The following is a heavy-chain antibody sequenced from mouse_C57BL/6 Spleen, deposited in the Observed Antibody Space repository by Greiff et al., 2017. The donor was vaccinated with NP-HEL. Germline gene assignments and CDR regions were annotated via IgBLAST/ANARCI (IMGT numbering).Heavy chain of an antibody. D-gene: IGHD1-1*01. CDR3: ARNYYGSSYNAMDY. V-gene: IGHV1-82*01. Sequence: QVQLQQSGPELVKPGASVKISCKASGYAFSSSWMNWVKQRPGKGLEWIGRIYPGDGDTNYNGKFKGKATLTADKSPSTAYMQLSSLTSEDSAVYFCARNYYGSSYNAMDYWGQGTSVTVSS. J-gene: IGHJ4*01. CDR2: IYPGDGDT. CDR1: GYAFSSSW.